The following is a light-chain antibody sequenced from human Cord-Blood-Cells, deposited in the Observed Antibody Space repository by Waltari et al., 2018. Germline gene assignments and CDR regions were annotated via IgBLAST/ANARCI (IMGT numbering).Light chain of an antibody. CDR2: GAS. J-gene: IGKJ2*01. CDR1: QSVSSN. Sequence: EIVMTQSPATLSVSPGERATLSCRASQSVSSNVAWYQQKPGQARRLLIYGASTRATGIPARFSCSGSGTEFTLTISSLQSEDFAVYYCQQYNNWPPHTFGQGTKLEIK. CDR3: QQYNNWPPHT. V-gene: IGKV3-15*01.